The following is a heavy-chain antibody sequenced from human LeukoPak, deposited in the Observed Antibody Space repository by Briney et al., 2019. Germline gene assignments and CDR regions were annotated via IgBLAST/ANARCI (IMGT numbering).Heavy chain of an antibody. Sequence: GGSLRLSCAASGFTFGSYAMSWVRQAPGKGLEWVSAISGSGGSTYYADSVKGRFTISRDNSKNTLYLQMNSLRAEDTVVYYCAKDPYYYDSSGYESDYWGQGTLVTVSS. CDR3: AKDPYYYDSSGYESDY. CDR2: ISGSGGST. CDR1: GFTFGSYA. V-gene: IGHV3-23*01. J-gene: IGHJ4*02. D-gene: IGHD3-22*01.